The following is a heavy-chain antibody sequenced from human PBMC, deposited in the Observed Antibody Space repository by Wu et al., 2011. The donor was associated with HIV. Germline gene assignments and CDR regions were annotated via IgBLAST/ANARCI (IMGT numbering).Heavy chain of an antibody. J-gene: IGHJ6*02. Sequence: QVQLVQSGAEVKKPGASVKVSCKASGYTFTGYYMHWVRQAPGQGLEWMGWINPNSGGTNYAQKFQDRVTMTWDTSISTAYMELSSLRFEDTAVYYCARDPGRWELRSYGMDVWGQGTTVTGLL. CDR2: INPNSGGT. V-gene: IGHV1-2*02. CDR3: ARDPGRWELRSYGMDV. CDR1: GYTFTGYY. D-gene: IGHD1-26*01.